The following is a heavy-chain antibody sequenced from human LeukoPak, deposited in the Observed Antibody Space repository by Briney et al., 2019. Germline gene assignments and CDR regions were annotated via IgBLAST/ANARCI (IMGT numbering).Heavy chain of an antibody. D-gene: IGHD3-16*02. J-gene: IGHJ4*02. V-gene: IGHV1-69*04. CDR3: ARDRDYVWGSYRQGTLFDY. CDR1: GGTFSSYA. Sequence: ASVKVSCKASGGTFSSYAISWVRQAPGQGLEWMGRIIPILGIANYAQKFQGRVTITADKSTSTAYMELSSLRSEDTAVYYCARDRDYVWGSYRQGTLFDYWGQGTLVTVSS. CDR2: IIPILGIA.